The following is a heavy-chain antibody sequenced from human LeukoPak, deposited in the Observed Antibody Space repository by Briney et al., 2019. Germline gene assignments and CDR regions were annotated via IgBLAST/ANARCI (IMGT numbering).Heavy chain of an antibody. Sequence: PGGSLRLSCAASGFTFSNYWMHWVRQAPGKGLVWVSRIKSDGSSTIYADSVKGRFTISRDNAKNTLSLQMNSLRAEDTAVYYCARVWRSSTSCYTSPLDYWGQGTLVTVSP. CDR3: ARVWRSSTSCYTSPLDY. CDR2: IKSDGSST. V-gene: IGHV3-74*01. J-gene: IGHJ4*02. CDR1: GFTFSNYW. D-gene: IGHD2-2*02.